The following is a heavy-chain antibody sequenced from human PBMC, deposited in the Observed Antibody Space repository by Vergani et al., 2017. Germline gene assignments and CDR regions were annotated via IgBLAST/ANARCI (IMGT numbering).Heavy chain of an antibody. CDR3: ARGPYYYDSSGYSYGMDV. D-gene: IGHD3-22*01. CDR1: GGSISSYY. Sequence: QVQLQESGPALVKPSETLSLTCTVSGGSISSYYWSCLRQPPPKGLEWFGYIYYSGSTNSNPSLKIRVTISVDTSKNQFSLKLSSVTAADTAVYYCARGPYYYDSSGYSYGMDVWGQGTTVTVSS. V-gene: IGHV4-59*01. CDR2: IYYSGST. J-gene: IGHJ6*02.